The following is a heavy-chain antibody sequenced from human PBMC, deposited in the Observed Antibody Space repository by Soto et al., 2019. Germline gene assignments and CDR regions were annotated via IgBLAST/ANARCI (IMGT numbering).Heavy chain of an antibody. J-gene: IGHJ6*02. CDR3: ARGSCYDFWSGYPPGSCYYGMDV. CDR1: GYTFTGYY. CDR2: MNPNSGNT. D-gene: IGHD3-3*01. Sequence: GASVKVSCKASGYTFTGYYMQWVRQAPGQGLEWMGWMNPNSGNTGYAQKFQGRVTMTRNTSISTAYMELSSLRSEDTAVYYCARGSCYDFWSGYPPGSCYYGMDVWGQGTTVTVSS. V-gene: IGHV1-8*02.